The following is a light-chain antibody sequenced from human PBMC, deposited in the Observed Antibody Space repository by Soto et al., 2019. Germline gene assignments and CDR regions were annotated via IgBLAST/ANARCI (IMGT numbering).Light chain of an antibody. J-gene: IGLJ1*01. V-gene: IGLV2-8*01. CDR1: SSDVGGYNY. CDR3: SSYAGSTL. Sequence: QSARTQPPSASGSPGQSVTISCTGTSSDVGGYNYVSWYQQHPGKAPKLMIYEVSKRPSGVPDRFSGSKSGNTASLTVSGLQAEDEADYYCSSYAGSTLFGTGTKVTVL. CDR2: EVS.